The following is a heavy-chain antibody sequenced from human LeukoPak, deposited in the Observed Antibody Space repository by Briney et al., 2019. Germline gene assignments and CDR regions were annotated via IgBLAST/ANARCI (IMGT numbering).Heavy chain of an antibody. CDR2: IKQDGSEK. J-gene: IGHJ4*02. CDR1: GFTFSSYW. Sequence: GGSLRLSCAASGFTFSSYWMSWVRQAPGKGLEWVANIKQDGSEKYYVDSVKGRFTISRDNAKNSLYLQMNSLRAEDTAVYYCARWRVEWELLSHCDYWGQGTLVTVSS. V-gene: IGHV3-7*01. D-gene: IGHD1-26*01. CDR3: ARWRVEWELLSHCDY.